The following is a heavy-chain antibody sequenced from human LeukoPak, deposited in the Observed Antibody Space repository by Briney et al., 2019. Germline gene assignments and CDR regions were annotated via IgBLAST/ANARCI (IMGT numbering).Heavy chain of an antibody. CDR1: GYTFTSYG. CDR2: ISAYNGNT. V-gene: IGHV1-18*01. J-gene: IGHJ4*02. Sequence: ASVKVSCKASGYTFTSYGISWVRQAPGQGLEWMGWISAYNGNTNYAQKLQGRVTMTTDTSTSTAYMELRSLRSDDTAVYYCARDLPTDFWSDSFSGYFDYWGQGTLVTVSS. CDR3: ARDLPTDFWSDSFSGYFDY. D-gene: IGHD3-3*01.